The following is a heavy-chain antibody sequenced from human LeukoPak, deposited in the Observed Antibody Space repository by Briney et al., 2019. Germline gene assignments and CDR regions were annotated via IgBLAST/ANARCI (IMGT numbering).Heavy chain of an antibody. CDR3: ARGGYSYAYLGQNAVKIDY. J-gene: IGHJ4*02. V-gene: IGHV3-74*01. CDR2: INSDGSST. CDR1: GYTFTGYY. Sequence: ASVKVSCKASGYTFTGYYMHWVRQAPGKGLVWVSRINSDGSSTSYADSVKGRFTISRDNAKNTLYLQMNSLRAEDTAVYYCARGGYSYAYLGQNAVKIDYWGQGTLVTVSS. D-gene: IGHD5-18*01.